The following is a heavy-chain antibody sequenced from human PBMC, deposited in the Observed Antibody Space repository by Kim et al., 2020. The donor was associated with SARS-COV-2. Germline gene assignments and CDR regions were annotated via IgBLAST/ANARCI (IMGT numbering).Heavy chain of an antibody. J-gene: IGHJ4*02. Sequence: GSLRLSCAASGFAFDEYAMHWVRQVPGKGLEWVSLISADGGATFYADSVKGRITISRDNSKNSPYLQVNNLRIEDTALYYCVKTSSYYGEPYFDYWGQG. CDR3: VKTSSYYGEPYFDY. CDR1: GFAFDEYA. V-gene: IGHV3-43*02. CDR2: ISADGGAT. D-gene: IGHD4-17*01.